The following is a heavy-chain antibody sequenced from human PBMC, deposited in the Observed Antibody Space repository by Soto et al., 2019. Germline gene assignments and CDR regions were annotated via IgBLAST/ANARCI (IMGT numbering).Heavy chain of an antibody. CDR3: ARGKPARVVRGVIIHPFMDV. CDR2: INHSGST. J-gene: IGHJ6*02. CDR1: GGSFSGYY. D-gene: IGHD3-10*01. Sequence: PSETLSLTCAVYGGSFSGYYWSWIRQPPGKGLEWIGEINHSGSTNYNPSLKSRVTISVDTSKNQFSLKLSSVTAADTAVYYCARGKPARVVRGVIIHPFMDVWGQGTMVTVSS. V-gene: IGHV4-34*01.